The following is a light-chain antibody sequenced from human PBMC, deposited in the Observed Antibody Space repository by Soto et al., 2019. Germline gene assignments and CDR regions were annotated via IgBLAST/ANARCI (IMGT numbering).Light chain of an antibody. CDR1: QGISSY. Sequence: DTPFTQSPSFLSASVGGRVTITCRASQGISSYLVWYQQKPGKAPKLLMYAASTLQSGVPSRFSGSGSGTEFTLTISSLQPEDFATYYCQQLNSYPLTFGGGTKVDIK. CDR3: QQLNSYPLT. CDR2: AAS. V-gene: IGKV1-9*01. J-gene: IGKJ4*01.